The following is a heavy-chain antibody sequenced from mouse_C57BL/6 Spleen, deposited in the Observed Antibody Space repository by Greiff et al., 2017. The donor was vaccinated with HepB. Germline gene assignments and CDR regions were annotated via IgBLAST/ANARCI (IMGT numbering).Heavy chain of an antibody. J-gene: IGHJ1*03. D-gene: IGHD1-1*01. Sequence: QVQLQQPGAELVKPGASVKMSCKASGYTFTSYWITWVKQRPGQGLEWIGDIYPGSGSTNYNEKFKSKATLTVDTSSSTAYMQLSSLTSEDSAVYYCARRGSSYWYFDVWGTRTTVTVSS. CDR1: GYTFTSYW. V-gene: IGHV1-55*01. CDR3: ARRGSSYWYFDV. CDR2: IYPGSGST.